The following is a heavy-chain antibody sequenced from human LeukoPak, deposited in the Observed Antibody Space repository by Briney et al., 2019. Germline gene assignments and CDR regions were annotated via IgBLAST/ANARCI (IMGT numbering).Heavy chain of an antibody. CDR1: GYSFTSYW. D-gene: IGHD3-22*01. CDR2: IYPGDSDT. Sequence: GESLKISCKGSGYSFTSYWIGWVRQMPGKGLEWMGIIYPGDSDTRYSPSFQGQVTISADKSISTAYLQWSSLKVSDTAMYYCASTSDSSGYYDAFDIWGQGTMVTVSS. V-gene: IGHV5-51*01. J-gene: IGHJ3*02. CDR3: ASTSDSSGYYDAFDI.